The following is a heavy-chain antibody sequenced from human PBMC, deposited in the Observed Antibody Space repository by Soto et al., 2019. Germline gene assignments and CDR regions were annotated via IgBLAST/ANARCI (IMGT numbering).Heavy chain of an antibody. D-gene: IGHD5-12*01. V-gene: IGHV3-11*01. Sequence: GGSLRLSCAASGFTFSDYYMSWIRQAPGKGLEWVSYISSSGSTIYYADAVKGRFTISRDNSKNTLDLQMNSLRAEDTAVYYCAKDQGRRGYTAYDFDYWGQGTLVTVSS. J-gene: IGHJ4*02. CDR3: AKDQGRRGYTAYDFDY. CDR1: GFTFSDYY. CDR2: ISSSGSTI.